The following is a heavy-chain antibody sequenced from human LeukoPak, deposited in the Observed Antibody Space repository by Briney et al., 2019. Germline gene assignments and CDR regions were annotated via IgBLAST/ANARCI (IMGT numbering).Heavy chain of an antibody. CDR1: GYSFTSYW. V-gene: IGHV5-51*01. Sequence: GESLKISCKGSGYSFTSYWIGWVRQLPGKGLVWMGIIYPGDSDTRYSPSFQGQVTISADKSISTAYLQWSSLKASDTAMYYCARRQYDSSGYYLFDYWGQGTLVTVSS. J-gene: IGHJ4*02. D-gene: IGHD3-22*01. CDR2: IYPGDSDT. CDR3: ARRQYDSSGYYLFDY.